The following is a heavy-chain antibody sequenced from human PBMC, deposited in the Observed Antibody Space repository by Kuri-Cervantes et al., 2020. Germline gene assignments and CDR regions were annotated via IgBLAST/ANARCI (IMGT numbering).Heavy chain of an antibody. CDR2: ISYDGSNK. Sequence: GESLKISCAASGFTLSSYDLSWVRQAPGKGLEWVAVISYDGSNKYYADSVKGRFTISGDNSKNTLYLQMNSLRAEDTAVYYCAKWDIVVVPAAITTPNYYYYYGMDVWGQGTTVTVSS. CDR3: AKWDIVVVPAAITTPNYYYYYGMDV. V-gene: IGHV3-30*18. D-gene: IGHD2-2*01. J-gene: IGHJ6*02. CDR1: GFTLSSYD.